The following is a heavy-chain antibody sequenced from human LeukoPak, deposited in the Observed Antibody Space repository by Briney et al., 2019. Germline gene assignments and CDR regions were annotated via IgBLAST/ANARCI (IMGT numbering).Heavy chain of an antibody. CDR1: GYTFTSYG. V-gene: IGHV1-18*01. CDR2: ISAYNGNT. CDR3: ARDPPGNYYDSSGYSVYFDY. J-gene: IGHJ4*02. Sequence: ASLKVSCKASGYTFTSYGISWVRQAPGQGLEWMGWISAYNGNTNYAQKLQGRVTMTTDTSTSTAYMELRSLRSDDTAVYYCARDPPGNYYDSSGYSVYFDYWGQGTLVTVSS. D-gene: IGHD3-22*01.